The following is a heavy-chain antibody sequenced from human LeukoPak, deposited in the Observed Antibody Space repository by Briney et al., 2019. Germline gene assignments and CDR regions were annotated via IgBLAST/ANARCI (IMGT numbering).Heavy chain of an antibody. Sequence: SVKVSCKASGGTFSSYAIGWVRQAPGQGLEWMGGIIPIFGTPNYAQKFQGRLTITADESTSTAYMELSSLRSEDTAVYHCARGSVAGSHYYYGMDVWGQGTTVTVSS. CDR3: ARGSVAGSHYYYGMDV. D-gene: IGHD6-19*01. J-gene: IGHJ6*02. CDR2: IIPIFGTP. V-gene: IGHV1-69*13. CDR1: GGTFSSYA.